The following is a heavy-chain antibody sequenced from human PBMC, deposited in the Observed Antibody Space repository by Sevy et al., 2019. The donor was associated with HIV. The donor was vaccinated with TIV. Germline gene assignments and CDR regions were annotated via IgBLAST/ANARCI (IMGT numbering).Heavy chain of an antibody. CDR1: GYTFTGYY. J-gene: IGHJ6*03. D-gene: IGHD6-19*01. Sequence: ASVKVSCKASGYTFTGYYMHWVRQAPGQGLEWMGWINPNSGGTNYAQKFQGRVTMTRDTSISTAYMELSRLRSDDTAVYYCARGSIAVAASGYYYYYMDVWGKGTTVTVS. V-gene: IGHV1-2*02. CDR2: INPNSGGT. CDR3: ARGSIAVAASGYYYYYMDV.